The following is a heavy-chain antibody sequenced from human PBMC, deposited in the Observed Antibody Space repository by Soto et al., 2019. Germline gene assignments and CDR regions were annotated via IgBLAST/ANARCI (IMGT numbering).Heavy chain of an antibody. D-gene: IGHD4-4*01. J-gene: IGHJ4*02. CDR2: IYYSGST. CDR1: AGSLSSYY. Sequence: SETLSLTCTLSAGSLSSYYWSWIRHPPGKVLEWIGYIYYSGSTNYNPSLKSRVTISVDTSKNQFSLKLSSVTAAETAVYYCARHIPNSNPLQVLDYWGQRTLVTVSS. CDR3: ARHIPNSNPLQVLDY. V-gene: IGHV4-59*08.